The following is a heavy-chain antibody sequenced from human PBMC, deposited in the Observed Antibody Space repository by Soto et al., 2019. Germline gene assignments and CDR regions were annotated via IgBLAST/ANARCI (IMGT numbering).Heavy chain of an antibody. Sequence: ASVKVSCKASGYTFTSYGISWVRQAPGQGLEWMGWISAYNGNTNSAQKLQGRVTMTTDKSTSTAYMELSSLRSEDTAVYYCARDRVGYYGSGSYYGYENYYYYYGMDVWGQGTTVTVSS. CDR3: ARDRVGYYGSGSYYGYENYYYYYGMDV. V-gene: IGHV1-18*01. D-gene: IGHD3-10*01. J-gene: IGHJ6*02. CDR2: ISAYNGNT. CDR1: GYTFTSYG.